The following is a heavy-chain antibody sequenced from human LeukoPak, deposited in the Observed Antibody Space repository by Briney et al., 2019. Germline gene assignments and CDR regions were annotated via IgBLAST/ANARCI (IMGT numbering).Heavy chain of an antibody. CDR1: GFIVRSNH. V-gene: IGHV3-53*04. J-gene: IGHJ4*02. CDR3: ASGTAMVTGFDY. CDR2: IYSGGST. Sequence: GGSLRLSCEASGFIVRSNHMSWVRQAPGKGLEWVSLIYSGGSTYYADSVKGRFTISRHNSKNTLYLQMNSLRAEDTAVYYCASGTAMVTGFDYWGQGTLVTVSS. D-gene: IGHD5-18*01.